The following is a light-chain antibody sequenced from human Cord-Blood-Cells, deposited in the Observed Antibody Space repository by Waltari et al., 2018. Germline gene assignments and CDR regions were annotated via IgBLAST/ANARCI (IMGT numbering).Light chain of an antibody. V-gene: IGKV3-15*01. CDR2: GAS. J-gene: IGKJ3*01. Sequence: EIVMTQSPATLSVSPGERATLSCRASQSVSSNLAWYQQKPRQAPRLLIYGASTRATGIPARFSGSASATEFTLTISSLQSEDFAVYYCQQYNNWPPFTFGPGTTVDIK. CDR3: QQYNNWPPFT. CDR1: QSVSSN.